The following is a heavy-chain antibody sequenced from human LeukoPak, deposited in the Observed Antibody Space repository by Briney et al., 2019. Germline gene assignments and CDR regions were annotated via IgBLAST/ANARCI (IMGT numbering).Heavy chain of an antibody. CDR2: IWYDVSNK. CDR1: GFTFSSYG. CDR3: AKELYYDFWSGYYTTGFDY. J-gene: IGHJ4*02. Sequence: GRSLRLSCAAPGFTFSSYGMHWVRQAPGKGLEGGAVIWYDVSNKYYADSVKGRLTISRDNSKHPLYLQMNSLRAEDTAVYYCAKELYYDFWSGYYTTGFDYWGQGTLVTVSS. V-gene: IGHV3-33*06. D-gene: IGHD3-3*01.